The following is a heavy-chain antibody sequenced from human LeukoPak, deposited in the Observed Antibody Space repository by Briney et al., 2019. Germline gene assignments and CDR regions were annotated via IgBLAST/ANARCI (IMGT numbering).Heavy chain of an antibody. J-gene: IGHJ4*02. CDR1: GGSISSYY. CDR3: ARQIASAGTAGFDF. V-gene: IGHV4-4*07. Sequence: SETLSLTCTVSGGSISSYYWSWIRQPAGKGLEWIGRIYTSGTTNYNPSLKSRVTMSVDTSKNQFSLRLRSVTAADTAVYYCARQIASAGTAGFDFWGQGALVTVSS. CDR2: IYTSGTT. D-gene: IGHD6-13*01.